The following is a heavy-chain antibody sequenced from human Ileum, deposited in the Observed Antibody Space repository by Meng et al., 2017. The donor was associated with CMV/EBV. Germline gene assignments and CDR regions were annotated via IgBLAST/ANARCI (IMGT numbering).Heavy chain of an antibody. CDR2: ITSEIDGGTT. V-gene: IGHV3-15*01. D-gene: IGHD5-12*01. CDR1: GFTFSHAY. Sequence: AASGFTFSHAYMTWVRQAPGKGLEWLGRITSEIDGGTTDYAAPVKGRVNISRDDSRNTLYLQMNNLKTEDTAVYYCTTGPWAGYHSDCWGQGTLVTVSS. CDR3: TTGPWAGYHSDC. J-gene: IGHJ4*02.